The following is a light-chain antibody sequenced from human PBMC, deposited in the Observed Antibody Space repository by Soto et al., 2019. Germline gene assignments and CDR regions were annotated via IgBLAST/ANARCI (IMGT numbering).Light chain of an antibody. CDR2: DVS. J-gene: IGKJ1*01. Sequence: DIQMTQSPSSLSASIGDRVTITCRASQSISGWLAWYQQKPGKAPKLLISDVSSLESGVPSRFSGSGSGTEFTLTISSLQPDDFAVYYCQQYHDYWTFGPGTKV. CDR3: QQYHDYWT. V-gene: IGKV1-5*01. CDR1: QSISGW.